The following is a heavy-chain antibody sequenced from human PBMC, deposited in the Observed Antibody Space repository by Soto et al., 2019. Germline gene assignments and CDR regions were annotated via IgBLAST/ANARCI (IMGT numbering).Heavy chain of an antibody. CDR3: ANLNYYGSGSSSD. CDR1: GFTFSSYG. D-gene: IGHD3-10*01. CDR2: ISYDGSNK. V-gene: IGHV3-30*18. J-gene: IGHJ4*02. Sequence: GGSLRLSCAASGFTFSSYGMHWVRQAPGKGLEWVAVISYDGSNKYYADSVKGRFTISRDNSKNTLYLQMNSLRAEDTAVYYCANLNYYGSGSSSDWGQGTLVTVSS.